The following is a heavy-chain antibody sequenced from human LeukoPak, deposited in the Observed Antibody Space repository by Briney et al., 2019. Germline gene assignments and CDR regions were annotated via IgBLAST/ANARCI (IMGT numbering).Heavy chain of an antibody. CDR3: VSFYETY. CDR1: GFTFSSYW. D-gene: IGHD2/OR15-2a*01. CDR2: IKTDGSEK. J-gene: IGHJ4*02. V-gene: IGHV3-7*01. Sequence: GGSLRLSCEASGFTFSSYWMSWVRQAPGKGLEWVANIKTDGSEKYYVDSVKGRFTISKDNAKNTVYLQMNRLRAEDTAVYYCVSFYETYWGRGTLVTVSS.